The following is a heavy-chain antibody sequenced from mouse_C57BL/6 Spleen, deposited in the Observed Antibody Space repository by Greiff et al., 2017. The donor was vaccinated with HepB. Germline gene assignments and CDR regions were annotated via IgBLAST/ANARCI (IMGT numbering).Heavy chain of an antibody. CDR2: INPNNGGT. V-gene: IGHV1-26*01. J-gene: IGHJ4*01. D-gene: IGHD1-1*01. Sequence: VQLQQSGPELVKPGASVKISCKASGYTFTDYYMNWVKQSHGKSLEWIGDINPNNGGTSYNQKFKGKATLTVDKSSSTAYMELRSLTSEDSAVYYCASHYYGSSYLYYAMDDWGQGTSVTVSS. CDR3: ASHYYGSSYLYYAMDD. CDR1: GYTFTDYY.